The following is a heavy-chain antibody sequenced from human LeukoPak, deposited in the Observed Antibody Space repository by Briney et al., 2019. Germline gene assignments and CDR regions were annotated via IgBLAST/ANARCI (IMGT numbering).Heavy chain of an antibody. D-gene: IGHD2-2*01. J-gene: IGHJ4*02. CDR1: GYTFTGFG. Sequence: ASVKVSCKASGYTFTGFGITWVRQAPGQGPEWMGWISIDDGNSHYGEKFQDRVSMTRDIDSNTAFLELRRLRSDDTAVYFCSRSYHSTSWYYFDLWGQGTLVTVSS. V-gene: IGHV1-18*01. CDR3: SRSYHSTSWYYFDL. CDR2: ISIDDGNS.